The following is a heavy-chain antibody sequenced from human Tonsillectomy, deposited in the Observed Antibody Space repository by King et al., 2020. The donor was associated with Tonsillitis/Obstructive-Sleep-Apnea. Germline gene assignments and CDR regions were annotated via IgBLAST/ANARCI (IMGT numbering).Heavy chain of an antibody. V-gene: IGHV3-49*05. CDR3: TRAGNYDFWSGPYYMDV. CDR2: IRSKAYGGTT. Sequence: VQLVESGGGLVKPGRSLRLSCIVSGISFGDYAMSWFRQAPGKGLEWVGFIRSKAYGGTTEYAASVKARFTISRDDSKSIAYLQKNSLKTEDTAVYYCTRAGNYDFWSGPYYMDVWGKGTTVTVSS. J-gene: IGHJ6*03. CDR1: GISFGDYA. D-gene: IGHD3-3*01.